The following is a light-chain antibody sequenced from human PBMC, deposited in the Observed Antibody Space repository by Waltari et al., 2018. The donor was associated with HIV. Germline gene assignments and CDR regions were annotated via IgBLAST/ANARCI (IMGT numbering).Light chain of an antibody. CDR2: WAS. CDR3: QQYFRIPPT. Sequence: DIVMTQSPDSLPVSLGERATINCTSSRTILYSSDNRNYLAWYQQKPRQPPELLISWASTRESGVPDRFSGSGSGTDFTLTITRLQAEDVALYHCQQYFRIPPTFGGGTKVEIK. J-gene: IGKJ4*01. V-gene: IGKV4-1*01. CDR1: RTILYSSDNRNY.